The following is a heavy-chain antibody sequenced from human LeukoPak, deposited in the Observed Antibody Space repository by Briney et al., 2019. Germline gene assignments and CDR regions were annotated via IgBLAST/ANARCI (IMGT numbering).Heavy chain of an antibody. J-gene: IGHJ5*02. D-gene: IGHD3-3*01. CDR1: GGSISSYY. V-gene: IGHV4-59*01. Sequence: SETLSLTCTVSGGSISSYYGSWIRQPPGKGLEWIGYIYYSGSTNYNPSLKSRVTISVDTSKNQFSLKLSSVTAADTAVYYCARVGYDLTNWFDPWGQGTLVTVSS. CDR3: ARVGYDLTNWFDP. CDR2: IYYSGST.